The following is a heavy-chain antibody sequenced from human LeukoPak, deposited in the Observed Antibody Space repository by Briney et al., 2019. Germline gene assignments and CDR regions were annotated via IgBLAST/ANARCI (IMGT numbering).Heavy chain of an antibody. CDR2: INTGNGNT. CDR3: ARVPLHDASGRYYPH. V-gene: IGHV1-3*04. Sequence: ASVNVCCKPCGYNLTNFVPHLVVPATRQRYEFMGWINTGNGNTKSSQKFQDRVTLTRDTSASTAYMELNSLSSEDTAVYFCARVPLHDASGRYYPHWGQGTLVTVSS. J-gene: IGHJ1*01. CDR1: GYNLTNFV. D-gene: IGHD1-26*01.